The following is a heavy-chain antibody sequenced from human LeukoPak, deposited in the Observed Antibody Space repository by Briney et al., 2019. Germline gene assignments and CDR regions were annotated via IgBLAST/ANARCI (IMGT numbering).Heavy chain of an antibody. J-gene: IGHJ4*02. V-gene: IGHV1-2*02. Sequence: ASVKVSCKASGYSFSGYCLHWVRQAPGQGLEWMGWINPNSGGTNSAQKFQGRVSMTRDTSISTAYMELSRLTSGDTAVYYCARGWGAIEVPGTTDYWGQGTLVTVSS. CDR1: GYSFSGYC. CDR3: ARGWGAIEVPGTTDY. CDR2: INPNSGGT. D-gene: IGHD6-19*01.